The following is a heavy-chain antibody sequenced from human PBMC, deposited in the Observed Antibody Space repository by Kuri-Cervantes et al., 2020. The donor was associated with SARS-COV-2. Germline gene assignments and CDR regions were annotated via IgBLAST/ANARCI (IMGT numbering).Heavy chain of an antibody. CDR2: IYYSGST. V-gene: IGHV4-38-2*01. D-gene: IGHD6-13*01. CDR1: GYSISSGYY. J-gene: IGHJ5*02. CDR3: ARARIAAAGYNWFDP. Sequence: SQTLSLTCAVSGYSISSGYYWGWIRQPPGKGLEWIGSIYYSGSTYYNPSLKSRVTISVGTSKNQFSLKLSSVTAADTAVYYCARARIAAAGYNWFDPWGQGTLVTVSS.